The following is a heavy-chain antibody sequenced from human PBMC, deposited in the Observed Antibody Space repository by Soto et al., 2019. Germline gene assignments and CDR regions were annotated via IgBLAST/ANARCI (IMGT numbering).Heavy chain of an antibody. V-gene: IGHV1-69*01. D-gene: IGHD6-13*01. Sequence: QVQLVQSGAEVKKPGSSVKVSCKASGGTLNKHAITWVRRAPGQGLEWLGGIIPMFGIPNYPQTFQGRVTITADDSTNTSHMELNSLTSDETALYYCARGGTSGWLKGAYDVWGQGAMVTVSS. CDR1: GGTLNKHA. CDR2: IIPMFGIP. CDR3: ARGGTSGWLKGAYDV. J-gene: IGHJ3*01.